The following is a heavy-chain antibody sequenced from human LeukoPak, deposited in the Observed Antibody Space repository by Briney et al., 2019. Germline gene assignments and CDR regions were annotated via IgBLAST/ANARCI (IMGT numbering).Heavy chain of an antibody. CDR2: INSDGINT. CDR3: ARDLGQYYDTSDNWFDP. Sequence: GGSLRLSCAASGFTFSNYWMHWVRQAPGKGLVWVSRINSDGINTSYADSVKGRFTISRDNAKNALNLQMNSLRAEDTAVYYCARDLGQYYDTSDNWFDPWGQGTLVTVSS. D-gene: IGHD3-22*01. J-gene: IGHJ5*02. V-gene: IGHV3-74*01. CDR1: GFTFSNYW.